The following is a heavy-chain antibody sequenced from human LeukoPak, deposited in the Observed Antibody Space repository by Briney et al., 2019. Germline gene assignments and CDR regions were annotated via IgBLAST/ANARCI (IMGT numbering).Heavy chain of an antibody. J-gene: IGHJ5*02. CDR2: ISSSSSYI. V-gene: IGHV3-21*01. CDR3: ARDSRAAGIRLDWFDP. CDR1: GFTFSSYS. D-gene: IGHD6-13*01. Sequence: GGSLRLSCAASGFTFSSYSMNWVRQAPGKGLEWVSSISSSSSYIYYADSAKGRFTISRDNAKNSLYLQMNSLRAEDTAVYYCARDSRAAGIRLDWFDPWGQGTLVTVSS.